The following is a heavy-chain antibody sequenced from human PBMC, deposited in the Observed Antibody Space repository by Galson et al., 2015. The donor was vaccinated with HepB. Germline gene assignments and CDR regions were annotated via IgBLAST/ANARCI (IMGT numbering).Heavy chain of an antibody. CDR1: GYTFTSYA. V-gene: IGHV1-3*01. Sequence: SVKVSCKASGYTFTSYAMHWVRQAPGQRLEWMGWINAGNGNTKYSQKFQGRVTIIRDTSASTAYMELSSLRSEDTAVYYCARRIAAAGIYFDYWGQGTLVTVSS. CDR2: INAGNGNT. CDR3: ARRIAAAGIYFDY. D-gene: IGHD6-13*01. J-gene: IGHJ4*02.